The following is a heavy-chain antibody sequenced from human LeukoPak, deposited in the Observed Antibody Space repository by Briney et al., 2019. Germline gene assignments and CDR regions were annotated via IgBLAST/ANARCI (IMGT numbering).Heavy chain of an antibody. CDR3: ARAPGVQLPSNWCDP. CDR2: ISNDGSKT. Sequence: GGSLRLSCAASGFTFSSYWMHWVRQAPGKGLEWVAVISNDGSKTYYTDSVKGRFTISRDNSKNTLYLQMNSLRAEDTAVYYCARAPGVQLPSNWCDPWCQGTLVPVSA. CDR1: GFTFSSYW. V-gene: IGHV3-30*03. D-gene: IGHD5-18*01. J-gene: IGHJ5*02.